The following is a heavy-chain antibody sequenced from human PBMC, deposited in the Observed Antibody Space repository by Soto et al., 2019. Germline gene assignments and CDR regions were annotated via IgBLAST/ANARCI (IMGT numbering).Heavy chain of an antibody. J-gene: IGHJ6*02. CDR1: GFSLSTDGMC. CDR3: ARPLCSILIATHPEMDV. Sequence: SGPTLVNPTHTLTLTCTFSGFSLSTDGMCVSWIRQPPGQALEWLALIDWDDDKYSSQSVKTRLTISKDTYKNKVVLMMTNMDNLYTATYFGARPLCSILIATHPEMDVLGQVITLTV. V-gene: IGHV2-70*01. CDR2: IDWDDDK. D-gene: IGHD2-21*01.